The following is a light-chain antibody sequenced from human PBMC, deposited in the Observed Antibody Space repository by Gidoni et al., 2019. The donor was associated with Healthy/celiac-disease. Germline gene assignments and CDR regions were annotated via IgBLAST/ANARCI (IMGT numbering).Light chain of an antibody. CDR3: QQRSHWPPALT. Sequence: EIVLTQSPATLSLSPVERATLSCRASQSVSSYLAWYQQKPGQAPRLLIYDASSRATGIPARFSGSGSGTDFTLTISSLEPEEFAVYYCQQRSHWPPALTFGGGTKVEIK. CDR2: DAS. J-gene: IGKJ4*01. CDR1: QSVSSY. V-gene: IGKV3-11*01.